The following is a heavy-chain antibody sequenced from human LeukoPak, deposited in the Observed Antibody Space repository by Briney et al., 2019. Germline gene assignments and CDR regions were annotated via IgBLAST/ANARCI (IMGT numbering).Heavy chain of an antibody. Sequence: GGSLTLSCAVSGLSFNNYALQWVRQTPGTGLEWVSLISEDGSSTHYADYVQGRFTISRDNSKKSIYLQMNSLRLEAAAVYYYATVDVWGGRTLGDYWGQGTLVTVSS. CDR2: ISEDGSST. D-gene: IGHD3-16*01. J-gene: IGHJ4*02. V-gene: IGHV3-43*02. CDR1: GLSFNNYA. CDR3: ATVDVWGGRTLGDY.